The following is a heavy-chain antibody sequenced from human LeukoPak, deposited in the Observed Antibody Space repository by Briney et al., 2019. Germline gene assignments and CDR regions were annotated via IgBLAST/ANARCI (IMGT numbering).Heavy chain of an antibody. D-gene: IGHD4-23*01. V-gene: IGHV4-4*07. CDR2: IYTSGST. CDR1: RGSISSYY. CDR3: ARDLTPLNTVAYFDY. Sequence: PSETLSLTCTVSRGSISSYYWSWIRQPAGNGLEWIGRIYTSGSTNYNPSLKSRVTMSVDTSKNQFSLKLSSVTAADTAVYYCARDLTPLNTVAYFDYWGQRTLVTLSS. J-gene: IGHJ4*02.